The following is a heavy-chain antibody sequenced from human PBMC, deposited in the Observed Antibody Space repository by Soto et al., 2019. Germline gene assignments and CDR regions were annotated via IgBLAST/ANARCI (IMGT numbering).Heavy chain of an antibody. Sequence: QVQLQESGPGLVKTSDTLSLTCTVSGGSVTPYYWSWIRQSPGVGLEWIGYVSYSGKTGYNPSLKSRVSMSIDTSKNEFSLKLTSLTAADAATYYCARQQYTVVTAFDVWGQGTTVAVSS. V-gene: IGHV4-59*02. D-gene: IGHD2-15*01. CDR2: VSYSGKT. CDR3: ARQQYTVVTAFDV. CDR1: GGSVTPYY. J-gene: IGHJ3*01.